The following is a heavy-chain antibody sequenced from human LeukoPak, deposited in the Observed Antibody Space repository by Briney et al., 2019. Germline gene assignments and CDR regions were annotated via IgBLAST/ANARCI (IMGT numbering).Heavy chain of an antibody. J-gene: IGHJ3*02. D-gene: IGHD4-17*01. Sequence: GGSLRLSCAASGFTFSSYAMSWVRQAPGKGLEWVSAISGSGGSTYYADSVKGRFTISRDNSKNTLYLQVNSLRAEDTAVYYCASDDYGDYVGAFDIWGQGTMVTVSS. CDR2: ISGSGGST. V-gene: IGHV3-23*01. CDR1: GFTFSSYA. CDR3: ASDDYGDYVGAFDI.